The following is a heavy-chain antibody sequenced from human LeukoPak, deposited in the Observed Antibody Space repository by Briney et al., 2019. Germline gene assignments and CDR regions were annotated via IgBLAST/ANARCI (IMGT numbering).Heavy chain of an antibody. V-gene: IGHV3-48*02. CDR1: GFTLSPYA. J-gene: IGHJ5*02. CDR3: ARKELEGSWFDP. D-gene: IGHD3-3*01. Sequence: TGGSLRLSCAASGFTLSPYAMNWVRQAPGKGLEWIAFISDSGHTKHNADSVKVRFTISRDNAKNSVFLQMNSLRDEDTAVYYCARKELEGSWFDPWGQGTLVTVTS. CDR2: ISDSGHTK.